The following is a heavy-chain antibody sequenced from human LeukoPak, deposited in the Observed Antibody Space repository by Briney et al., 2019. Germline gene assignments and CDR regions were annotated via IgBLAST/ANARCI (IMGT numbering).Heavy chain of an antibody. CDR2: IYSSGST. CDR3: ARDEMKVGSGGDTSSYYYVYYMDI. CDR1: GASVSSYF. J-gene: IGHJ6*03. D-gene: IGHD3-16*01. Sequence: PSETLSLTCTVSGASVSSYFWSWIRQPAGQGLEWIGRIYSSGSTNYNPSLKSRVTVSIDKSKNQLSLKVNSVTAADTAVHYCARDEMKVGSGGDTSSYYYVYYMDIWGKGTTVTVFS. V-gene: IGHV4-4*07.